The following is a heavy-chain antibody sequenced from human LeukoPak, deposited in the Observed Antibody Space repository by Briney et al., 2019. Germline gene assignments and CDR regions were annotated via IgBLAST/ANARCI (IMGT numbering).Heavy chain of an antibody. J-gene: IGHJ4*02. CDR1: GFPFSEYS. V-gene: IGHV3-11*06. Sequence: PGGSLRLSCAASGFPFSEYSMNWVRQAPGKGLEWISYIGISSGNTKYADSVKGRFTASADNARNSLYLQMNSLRVEDTAVYYCARDHNYAFDNWGQGTLVTVSS. D-gene: IGHD1-1*01. CDR2: IGISSGNT. CDR3: ARDHNYAFDN.